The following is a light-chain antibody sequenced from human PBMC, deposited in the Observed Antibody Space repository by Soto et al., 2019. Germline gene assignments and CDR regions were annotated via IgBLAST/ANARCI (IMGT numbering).Light chain of an antibody. CDR1: SSNIGSNT. CDR2: SNN. CDR3: AAWDDSLNGWV. J-gene: IGLJ3*02. V-gene: IGLV1-44*01. Sequence: QAVVTQPPSASGTPGQRVTISCSGSSSNIGSNTVNWYQQLPGTAPKLLIYSNNQRPSGVPDRFSGSKSGTSGSLAISGLQSEDEADYYCAAWDDSLNGWVFGGGTKLTVL.